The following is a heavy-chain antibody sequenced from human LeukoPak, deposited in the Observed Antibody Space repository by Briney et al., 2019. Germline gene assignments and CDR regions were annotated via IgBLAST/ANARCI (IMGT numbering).Heavy chain of an antibody. Sequence: ASVKVSCKASGYTFTSYYMHWVRPAPGQGLEWMGIINPSGGSTNYAQMFQGRVTITADESTSTAYMELSSLRSEDTAVYYCARGGYYYDSSGYSHLPDYWGQGTLVTVSA. CDR3: ARGGYYYDSSGYSHLPDY. J-gene: IGHJ4*02. CDR2: INPSGGST. V-gene: IGHV1-46*01. D-gene: IGHD3-22*01. CDR1: GYTFTSYY.